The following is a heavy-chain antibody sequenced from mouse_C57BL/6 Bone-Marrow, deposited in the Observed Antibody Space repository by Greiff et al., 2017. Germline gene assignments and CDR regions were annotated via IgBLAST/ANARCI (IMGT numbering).Heavy chain of an antibody. Sequence: VQLQQPGTELVKPGASVKLSCKASGYTFTSYWMHWVKQRPGQGLEWIGNINPSNGGTNYNEKFKSKATLTVDKSSSTAYMPLSSLTSEDSAVYYCASSGVRGAWFAYWGPGTLVTVSA. CDR3: ASSGVRGAWFAY. V-gene: IGHV1-53*01. J-gene: IGHJ3*01. D-gene: IGHD4-1*01. CDR2: INPSNGGT. CDR1: GYTFTSYW.